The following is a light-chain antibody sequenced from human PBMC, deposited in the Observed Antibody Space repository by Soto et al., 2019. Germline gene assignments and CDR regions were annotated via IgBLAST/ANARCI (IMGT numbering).Light chain of an antibody. CDR2: DAS. Sequence: EIVWTQSPATLSLSPGGRATLSCRASQSVSSYLAWYQQKPGQAPRLLIYDASTRATGIPARFSGSGSGTDFTLTISGLQSEDFAVYYCQQYNNWPQTFGQGTKVDIK. J-gene: IGKJ1*01. V-gene: IGKV3-15*01. CDR1: QSVSSY. CDR3: QQYNNWPQT.